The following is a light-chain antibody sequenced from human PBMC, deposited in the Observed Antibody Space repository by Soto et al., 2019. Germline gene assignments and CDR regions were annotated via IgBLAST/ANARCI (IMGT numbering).Light chain of an antibody. V-gene: IGLV2-8*01. J-gene: IGLJ3*02. Sequence: QSALTQPPSASGSPGQSLTISCKGSNRDVGAYKYVSWYQQRPGTAPKMIIFEVDKRPSGVPNRFSGSRSGDKASLTVSGLQTEDEGFYYCAAHAGGNTWLFGGGTKVTVL. CDR1: NRDVGAYKY. CDR3: AAHAGGNTWL. CDR2: EVD.